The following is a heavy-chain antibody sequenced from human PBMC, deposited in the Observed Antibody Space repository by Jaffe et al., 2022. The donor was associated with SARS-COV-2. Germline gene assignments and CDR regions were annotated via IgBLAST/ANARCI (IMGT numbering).Heavy chain of an antibody. D-gene: IGHD5-18*01. CDR2: IWYDGSNK. J-gene: IGHJ4*02. Sequence: QVQLVESGGGVVQPGRSLRLSCAASGFTFSSYGMHWVRQAPGKGLEWVAVIWYDGSNKYYADSVKGRFTISRDNSKNTLYLQMNSLRAEDTAVYYCARGGMDGYSYPFDYWGQGTLVTVSS. CDR1: GFTFSSYG. CDR3: ARGGMDGYSYPFDY. V-gene: IGHV3-33*01.